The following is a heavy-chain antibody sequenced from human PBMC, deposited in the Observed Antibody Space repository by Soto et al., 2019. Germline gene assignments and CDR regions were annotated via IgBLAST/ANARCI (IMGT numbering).Heavy chain of an antibody. CDR3: AKDGES. J-gene: IGHJ5*02. CDR2: ISYDGSNK. Sequence: GGSLRLSCVTSGFIFSTYAMHWVRQAPGKGLEWVAVISYDGSNKYCADSVKGRFTISRDNSKKTLFLQMNSLRAEDTAVYYCAKDGESWGQGTLVTVSS. CDR1: GFIFSTYA. D-gene: IGHD3-10*01. V-gene: IGHV3-30-3*01.